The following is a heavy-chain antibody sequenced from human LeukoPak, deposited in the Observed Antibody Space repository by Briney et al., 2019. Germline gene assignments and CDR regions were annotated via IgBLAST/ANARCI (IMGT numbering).Heavy chain of an antibody. CDR2: INHSGST. CDR1: GGSFSGYY. Sequence: SETLSLTCAVYGGSFSGYYWSWIREPPGKGLEWIGEINHSGSTNYNPSLTSRVTISVDTSKNQFSLKLSSVTAADTAVYYCARGFGWYKTIDAFDIWGQGTMVTVSS. D-gene: IGHD6-19*01. V-gene: IGHV4-34*01. J-gene: IGHJ3*02. CDR3: ARGFGWYKTIDAFDI.